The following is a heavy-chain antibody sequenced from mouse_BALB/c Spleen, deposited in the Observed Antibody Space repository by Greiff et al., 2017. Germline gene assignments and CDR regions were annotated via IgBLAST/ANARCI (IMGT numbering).Heavy chain of an antibody. Sequence: QVQLKQPGAELVKPGASVKMSCKASGYTFTSYWMHWVKQRPGQGLEWIGVIDPSDSYTSYNQKFKGKATLTVDTSSSTAYMQLSSLTSEDSAVYYCTRGQITTKYFDYWGQGTTLTVSS. CDR2: IDPSDSYT. V-gene: IGHV1S127*01. CDR1: GYTFTSYW. CDR3: TRGQITTKYFDY. D-gene: IGHD2-4*01. J-gene: IGHJ2*01.